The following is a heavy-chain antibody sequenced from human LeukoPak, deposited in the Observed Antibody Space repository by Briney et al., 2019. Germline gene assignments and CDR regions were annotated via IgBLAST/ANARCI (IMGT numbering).Heavy chain of an antibody. J-gene: IGHJ2*01. Sequence: GRSLRLSCAASGFTFSSYALHWVRQAPGKGLEWVAVILYDGSNQYYADSVKGRFTISRDNSKNTLYLQMNSLRTEDAAVYYCARAGNYYFDLWGRGTQVTVSS. D-gene: IGHD1-7*01. CDR2: ILYDGSNQ. V-gene: IGHV3-30*04. CDR1: GFTFSSYA. CDR3: ARAGNYYFDL.